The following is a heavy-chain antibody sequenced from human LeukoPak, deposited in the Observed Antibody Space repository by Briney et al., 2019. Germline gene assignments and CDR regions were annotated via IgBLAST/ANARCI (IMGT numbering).Heavy chain of an antibody. D-gene: IGHD2-8*01. CDR1: GFTFSSYA. J-gene: IGHJ3*02. V-gene: IGHV3-48*03. Sequence: GGSLRLSCVVSGFTFSSYAMSWVRQAPGKGLEWVSYISSSGSTIYYADSVKGRFTISRDNAKNSLYLQMNSLRAEDTAVYYCARETKDAFDIWGQGTMVTVSS. CDR3: ARETKDAFDI. CDR2: ISSSGSTI.